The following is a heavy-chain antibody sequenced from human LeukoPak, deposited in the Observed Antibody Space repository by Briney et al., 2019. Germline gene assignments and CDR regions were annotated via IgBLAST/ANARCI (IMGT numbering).Heavy chain of an antibody. D-gene: IGHD3-10*01. Sequence: PSETLSLTCTVSGGSISSYYWSWIRQPPGKGLEWIGYVFYSGSTNYNPSLKSRVTISVDTSKNQFSLNLRSVTAADTAVYYCARGRGVSDWFDPWGLGTLVIVSS. J-gene: IGHJ5*02. V-gene: IGHV4-59*01. CDR1: GGSISSYY. CDR3: ARGRGVSDWFDP. CDR2: VFYSGST.